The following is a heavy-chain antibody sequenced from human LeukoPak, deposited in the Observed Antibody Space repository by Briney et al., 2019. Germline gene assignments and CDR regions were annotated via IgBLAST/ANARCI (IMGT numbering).Heavy chain of an antibody. V-gene: IGHV4-38-2*02. CDR1: GYSISSDYY. CDR2: IYHSGST. CDR3: ARGVSSGWYKKPFDY. Sequence: SETLSLTCTVSGYSISSDYYWAWIRQPPGKGLEWIGSIYHSGSTYYNPSLKSRVTLSVDTSKKQFSLKLSSVTAADTAVYYCARGVSSGWYKKPFDYWGQGTLVTVSS. D-gene: IGHD6-19*01. J-gene: IGHJ4*02.